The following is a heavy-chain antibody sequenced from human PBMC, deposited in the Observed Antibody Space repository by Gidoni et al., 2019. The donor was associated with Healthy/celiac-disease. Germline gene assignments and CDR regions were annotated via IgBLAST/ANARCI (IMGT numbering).Heavy chain of an antibody. CDR2: IYPGNSDT. CDR1: GYRFTSYG. J-gene: IGHJ6*03. V-gene: IGHV5-51*01. D-gene: IGHD3-10*01. CDR3: ARFGVSDYYYYYYMDV. Sequence: EVQLVPSGAEVKKPGESRKISCKGSGYRFTSYGTGWVRQLPGKGLEWMGIIYPGNSDTRYSPSFQGQVTISADKSISTAYLQWSSLKASDTAMYYCARFGVSDYYYYYYMDVWGKGTTVTVSS.